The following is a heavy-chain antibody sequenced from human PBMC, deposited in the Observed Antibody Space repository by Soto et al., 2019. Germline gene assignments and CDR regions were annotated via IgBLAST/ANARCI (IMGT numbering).Heavy chain of an antibody. Sequence: PGGSLRLSCVVSGFTFSSYWMGWVRQTPGKGLQWVANIKEDGSEKYYVGSVKGRCTISRDNTENSLFLHLNSLTAEDTAVYYCVRAPRKSVEYCGGDCFHHYDSWGQGTLVTVSS. D-gene: IGHD2-21*02. CDR3: VRAPRKSVEYCGGDCFHHYDS. CDR1: GFTFSSYW. CDR2: IKEDGSEK. J-gene: IGHJ4*02. V-gene: IGHV3-7*03.